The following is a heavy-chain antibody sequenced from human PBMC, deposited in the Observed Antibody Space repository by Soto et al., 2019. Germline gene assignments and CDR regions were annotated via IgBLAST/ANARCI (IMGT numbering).Heavy chain of an antibody. CDR2: INAGNGNT. CDR3: ARTYSSSWSYRFDY. J-gene: IGHJ4*02. Sequence: SCNASGYTFTSYAMHWVRQAPGQRLEWMGWINAGNGNTKYSQKFQGRVTITRDTSASTAYMELSSLRSEDTAVYYCARTYSSSWSYRFDYWGQGTLVTVS. CDR1: GYTFTSYA. V-gene: IGHV1-3*01. D-gene: IGHD6-13*01.